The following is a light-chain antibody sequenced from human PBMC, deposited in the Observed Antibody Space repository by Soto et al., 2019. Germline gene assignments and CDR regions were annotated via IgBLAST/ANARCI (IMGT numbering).Light chain of an antibody. J-gene: IGLJ2*01. Sequence: QSVLTQPASVSGSPGQSITISCTGTSSDVGGYNYVSWYQQHPGKAPKLIIYEVNNRPSGVSNRFSGSKSGNTASLTISGLQAEDEADYYCSSYTRSNTPVVFGGGTKLTVL. CDR2: EVN. V-gene: IGLV2-14*01. CDR1: SSDVGGYNY. CDR3: SSYTRSNTPVV.